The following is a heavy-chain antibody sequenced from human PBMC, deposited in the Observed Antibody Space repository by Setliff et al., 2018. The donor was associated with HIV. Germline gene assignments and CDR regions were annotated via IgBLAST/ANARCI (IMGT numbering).Heavy chain of an antibody. CDR3: ARQWAERVMDV. CDR1: GGSIDSFSYY. D-gene: IGHD1-26*01. V-gene: IGHV4-39*01. CDR2: IYHSGST. J-gene: IGHJ6*03. Sequence: SETLSLTCTVSGGSIDSFSYYWGWIHQTPGKELEWIGNIYHSGSTNYNPSLKSRAAISVDRSKRHFFLKLRSVTAADTAAYYCARQWAERVMDVWGNGTTVTVSS.